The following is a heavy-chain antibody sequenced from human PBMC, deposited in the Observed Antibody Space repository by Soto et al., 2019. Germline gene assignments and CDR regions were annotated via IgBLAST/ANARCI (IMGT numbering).Heavy chain of an antibody. V-gene: IGHV4-34*01. CDR2: INHSGST. CDR3: ARALRITGTTLSYYYYGMDV. Sequence: SETLSLTCAVYGGSFSGYCWSWIRQPPGKGLEWIGEINHSGSTNYNPSLKSRVTISVDTSKNQFSLKLSSVTAADTAVYYCARALRITGTTLSYYYYGMDVWGQGTTVTVSS. J-gene: IGHJ6*02. D-gene: IGHD1-7*01. CDR1: GGSFSGYC.